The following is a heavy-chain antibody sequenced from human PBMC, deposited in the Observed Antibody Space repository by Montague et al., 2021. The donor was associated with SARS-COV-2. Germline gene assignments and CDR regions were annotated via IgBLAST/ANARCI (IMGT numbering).Heavy chain of an antibody. CDR2: FCARKKT. V-gene: IGHV4-4*07. CDR1: GAWNSGAD. J-gene: IGHJ6*02. Sequence: SETLSLTCSRLGAWNSGADRKSTRLNSRHDPNSYAGFCARKKTNYNPSLKSRVTMSVDTSKNQFSLKLSSVTAADTAVYYCARDRPRSYYYDSGTYTWGGHGMDVWGQGTTVNVSS. CDR3: ARDRPRSYYYDSGTYTWGGHGMDV. D-gene: IGHD3-10*01.